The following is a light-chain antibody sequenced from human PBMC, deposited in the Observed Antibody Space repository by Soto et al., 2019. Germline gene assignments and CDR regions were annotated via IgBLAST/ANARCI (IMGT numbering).Light chain of an antibody. CDR2: DAS. CDR1: QNINRW. CDR3: QQYNSYPAT. V-gene: IGKV1-5*02. J-gene: IGKJ1*01. Sequence: DIQLTQSPSTLSASVGDRVTIICRASQNINRWLAWYQQKPGKGPNLLIYDASSLENGVPSTFSGSGSGTEFTLTISSLQPDDFATYYCQQYNSYPATFDQGTRVDI.